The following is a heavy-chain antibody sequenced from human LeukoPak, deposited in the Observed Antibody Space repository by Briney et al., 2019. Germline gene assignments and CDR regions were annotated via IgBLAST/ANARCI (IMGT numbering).Heavy chain of an antibody. V-gene: IGHV1-69*13. CDR2: IIPIFGTA. CDR3: AGAYDSSGYDFGY. CDR1: GGTFSSYA. J-gene: IGHJ4*02. Sequence: ASVKVSCKASGGTFSSYAINWVRQAPGQGLEWMGGIIPIFGTANYAQKFQGRVTITADESTSTAYMELSSLRSEDTAVYYCAGAYDSSGYDFGYWGQGTLVTVSS. D-gene: IGHD3-22*01.